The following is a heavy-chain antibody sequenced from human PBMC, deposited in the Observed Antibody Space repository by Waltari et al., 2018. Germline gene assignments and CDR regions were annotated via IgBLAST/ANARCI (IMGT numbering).Heavy chain of an antibody. CDR3: ARVGGSSWYYYYYMDV. D-gene: IGHD6-13*01. CDR2: INHSGST. CDR1: GVSFRGYY. Sequence: QVQLQQWGAGLLKPSATLSPTCAVYGVSFRGYYWCWIRQPPGKGLEWIGEINHSGSTNYNPSLKSRVTISVDTSKNQFSLKLSSVTAADTAVYYCARVGGSSWYYYYYMDVWGKGTTVTVSS. V-gene: IGHV4-34*01. J-gene: IGHJ6*03.